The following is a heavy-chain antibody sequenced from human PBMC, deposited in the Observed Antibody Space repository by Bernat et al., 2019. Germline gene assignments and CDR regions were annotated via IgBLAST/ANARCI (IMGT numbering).Heavy chain of an antibody. CDR2: ISSSSSAM. Sequence: EVQLVESGGGLVQPGGSLRLSCAASGFTFSDYSMNWVRQAPGKGLEWVSYISSSSSAMYYADSVKGRFTISSDNAKNSLYLHMNSLRDEDTAVYYCARIRGASNYDGWGQGTLVTVSS. V-gene: IGHV3-48*02. CDR3: ARIRGASNYDG. CDR1: GFTFSDYS. J-gene: IGHJ4*02. D-gene: IGHD4-11*01.